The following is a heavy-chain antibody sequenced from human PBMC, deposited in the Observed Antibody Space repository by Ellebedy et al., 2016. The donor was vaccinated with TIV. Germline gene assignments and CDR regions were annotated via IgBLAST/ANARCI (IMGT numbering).Heavy chain of an antibody. D-gene: IGHD2-15*01. CDR1: GFTFSSYW. V-gene: IGHV3-74*01. CDR2: INSDGSST. CDR3: ARANRIYCSGGSCYGMDV. Sequence: GESLKISXAASGFTFSSYWMHWVRQAPGKGLVWVSRINSDGSSTSYADSVKGRFTISRDNAKNTLYLQMNSLRAEDTAVYYCARANRIYCSGGSCYGMDVWGQGTTVTVSS. J-gene: IGHJ6*02.